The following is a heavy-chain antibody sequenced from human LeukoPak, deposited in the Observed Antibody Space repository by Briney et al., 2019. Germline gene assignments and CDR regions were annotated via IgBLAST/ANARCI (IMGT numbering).Heavy chain of an antibody. Sequence: GGSLRLSCAASGFTFSTYWMTWVRQAPGKGPEWVANIKEDGSATYYVDSVKGRFTISRDDAKNSLFLQMNSLRAEDTAVYYCARDPHYGGNSGLDHWGQGTLVTVSS. CDR2: IKEDGSAT. CDR1: GFTFSTYW. CDR3: ARDPHYGGNSGLDH. J-gene: IGHJ4*02. V-gene: IGHV3-7*01. D-gene: IGHD4-23*01.